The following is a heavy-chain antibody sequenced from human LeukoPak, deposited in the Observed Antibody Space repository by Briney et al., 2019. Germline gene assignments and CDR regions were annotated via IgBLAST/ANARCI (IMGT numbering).Heavy chain of an antibody. V-gene: IGHV3-7*01. Sequence: GGSLRLSCAASGFAFSSYWMSWVRQAPGKGLEWVANIKQDGSEKYYVDSVKGRFTISRDNAKNSLYLQMNSLRAEDTAVYYRAREDPRPGGEYWFDPWGQGTLVTVSS. D-gene: IGHD3-10*01. CDR2: IKQDGSEK. CDR1: GFAFSSYW. CDR3: AREDPRPGGEYWFDP. J-gene: IGHJ5*02.